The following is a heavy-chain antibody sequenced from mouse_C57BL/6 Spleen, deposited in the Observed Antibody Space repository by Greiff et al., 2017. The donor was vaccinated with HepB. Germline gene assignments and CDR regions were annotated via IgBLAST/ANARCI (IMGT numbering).Heavy chain of an antibody. Sequence: EVKLMESGPGLVKPSQSLSLTCSVTGYSITSGYYWNWIRQFPGNKLEWMGYISYDGSNNYNPSLKNRISITRDTSKNQFFLKLNSVTTEDTATYYCARNPITTVVDWYFDVWGTGTTVTVSS. V-gene: IGHV3-6*01. CDR3: ARNPITTVVDWYFDV. CDR2: ISYDGSN. J-gene: IGHJ1*03. D-gene: IGHD1-1*01. CDR1: GYSITSGYY.